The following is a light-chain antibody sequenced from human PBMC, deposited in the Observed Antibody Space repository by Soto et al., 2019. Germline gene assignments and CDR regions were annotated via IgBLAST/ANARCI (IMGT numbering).Light chain of an antibody. CDR3: QQYNNWPPWT. Sequence: EIVMTQSPATLSVSPGERATLSCRASQSVSSNLAWYQQKPGQAPRLLIYGASTRVTGIPARFSGSRSGTEFTLTISSLQSEDFAVYYCQQYNNWPPWTFGPGTKVDIK. V-gene: IGKV3-15*01. CDR2: GAS. J-gene: IGKJ3*01. CDR1: QSVSSN.